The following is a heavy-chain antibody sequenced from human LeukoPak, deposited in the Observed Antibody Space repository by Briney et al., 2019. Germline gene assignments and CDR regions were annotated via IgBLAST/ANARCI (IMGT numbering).Heavy chain of an antibody. CDR2: IYYSGST. V-gene: IGHV4-30-2*01. J-gene: IGHJ6*02. D-gene: IGHD3-3*01. CDR1: GGSISSGGYS. CDR3: ARVNYDFWIYYYGMDV. Sequence: SQTLSLTCAVSGGSISSGGYSWSWIRQPPGKGLEWIGYIYYSGSTYYNPSLKSRVTISVDTSKNQFSLELSSVTAADTAVYYCARVNYDFWIYYYGMDVWGQGTTVTVSS.